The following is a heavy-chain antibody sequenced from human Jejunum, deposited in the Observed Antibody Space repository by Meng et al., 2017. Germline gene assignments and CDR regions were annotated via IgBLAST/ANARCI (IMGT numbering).Heavy chain of an antibody. CDR2: INFDGSGK. J-gene: IGHJ6*02. CDR3: ARYYSAYGLDV. V-gene: IGHV3-7*01. Sequence: GESLKISCAASGFSITNSWMSWVRQAPGKGLEWVANINFDGSGKYYVDSVKGRFTISRDNAKNSLYLEMNSLRAEDTAVYYCARYYSAYGLDVWGQGTPVTVSS. CDR1: GFSITNSW. D-gene: IGHD4-11*01.